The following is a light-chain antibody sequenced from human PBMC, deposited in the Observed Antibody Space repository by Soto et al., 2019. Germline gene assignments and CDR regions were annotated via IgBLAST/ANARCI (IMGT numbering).Light chain of an antibody. CDR3: QQSYSTPHT. V-gene: IGKV1-39*01. CDR2: AAS. Sequence: DIQMTQSPSSLSASVGDRVTITCRASQSISTYLNWYQQKPGIAPKLLISAASSLQSGVSSRFSGSGSGTDFTLIISSLQPEDFATYFCQQSYSTPHTFGQGTKLEIK. J-gene: IGKJ2*01. CDR1: QSISTY.